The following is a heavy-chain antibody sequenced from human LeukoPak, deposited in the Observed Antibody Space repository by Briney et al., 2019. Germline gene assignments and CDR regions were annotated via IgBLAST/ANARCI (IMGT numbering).Heavy chain of an antibody. CDR1: GGSFSGYY. Sequence: SETLSLTCAVYGGSFSGYYWSWIRQPPGKGLEWIGEINHSGSTNYNPSLKSRVTISVDTSKNHFSLKLSSVPAADTAVYYCARGVLPATSYYFDYWGQGTLVTVSS. D-gene: IGHD2-8*01. V-gene: IGHV4-34*01. CDR2: INHSGST. J-gene: IGHJ4*02. CDR3: ARGVLPATSYYFDY.